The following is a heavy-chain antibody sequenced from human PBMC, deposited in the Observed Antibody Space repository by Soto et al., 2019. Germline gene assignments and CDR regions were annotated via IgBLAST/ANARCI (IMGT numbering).Heavy chain of an antibody. CDR3: AAGGGLPRYY. CDR2: INHSGST. CDR1: SGSMSSSLNH. V-gene: IGHV4-39*07. J-gene: IGHJ4*02. Sequence: SETLSLTCIVSSGSMSSSLNHWGWIRQPPGKGLEWIGEINHSGSTNYNPSLKSRVTISVDTSKNQFSLKLSSVTAADTAVYYCAAGGGLPRYYWGQGTLVTVSS. D-gene: IGHD5-12*01.